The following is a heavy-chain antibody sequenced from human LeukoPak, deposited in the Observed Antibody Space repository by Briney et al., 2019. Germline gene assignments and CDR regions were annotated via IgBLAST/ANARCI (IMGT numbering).Heavy chain of an antibody. J-gene: IGHJ4*02. CDR3: ARVVASTSIDS. CDR1: GDSITGYY. Sequence: SETLSLTCSVSGDSITGYYWGWIRQAPGKGPEWIGEINHSGSTNYNPSLKSRVTISVDTSKNQFSLKLSSVTAADTALYYCARVVASTSIDSWGQGTLVTVSS. D-gene: IGHD2-15*01. CDR2: INHSGST. V-gene: IGHV4-34*01.